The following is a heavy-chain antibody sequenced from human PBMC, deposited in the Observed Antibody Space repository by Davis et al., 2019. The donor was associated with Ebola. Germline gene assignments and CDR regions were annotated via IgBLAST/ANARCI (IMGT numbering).Heavy chain of an antibody. V-gene: IGHV5-51*01. J-gene: IGHJ4*02. Sequence: KVSCKSSGYSFSNHWIGWVRQMPGKGLEWMGIIFPGDSDTRYSPSFQGQVTISADKSISTAYLEWSSLKASDSAMYYCARHLDSSGYSDYWGQGTLVTVSS. CDR1: GYSFSNHW. CDR2: IFPGDSDT. CDR3: ARHLDSSGYSDY. D-gene: IGHD3-22*01.